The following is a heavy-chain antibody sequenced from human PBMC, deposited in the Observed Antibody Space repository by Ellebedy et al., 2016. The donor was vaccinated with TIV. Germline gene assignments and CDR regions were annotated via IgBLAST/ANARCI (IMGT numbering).Heavy chain of an antibody. CDR3: AAYYGGRFDY. V-gene: IGHV4-59*01. CDR1: GGSISTFY. Sequence: MPSETLSLTCNVSGGSISTFYWSWIRKPPGKGREFIGYIYYIGITNYNPSLESRVAISIDTSENQFSLRLSSVTAADTAVYYCAAYYGGRFDYWGQGTLVTVSS. CDR2: IYYIGIT. J-gene: IGHJ4*02. D-gene: IGHD4-23*01.